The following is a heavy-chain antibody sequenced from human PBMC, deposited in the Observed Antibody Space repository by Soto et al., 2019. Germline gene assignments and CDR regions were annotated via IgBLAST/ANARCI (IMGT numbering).Heavy chain of an antibody. CDR2: IYYSGST. CDR1: GDSVTSGNYY. CDR3: AVVPVNPYRIYWFDP. V-gene: IGHV4-61*01. J-gene: IGHJ5*01. D-gene: IGHD1-26*01. Sequence: SETLSLTCTVSGDSVTSGNYYWSWFRQPPGKGLEWIGHIYYSGSTNYSPSLKSRVTISLDTPNHQFSLKVTSVTAADTAVYYCAVVPVNPYRIYWFDPWRKGTLVTVSS.